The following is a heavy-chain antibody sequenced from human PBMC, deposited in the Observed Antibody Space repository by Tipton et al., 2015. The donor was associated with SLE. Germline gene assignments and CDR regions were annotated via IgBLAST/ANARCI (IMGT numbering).Heavy chain of an antibody. D-gene: IGHD2-2*01. V-gene: IGHV4-34*01. Sequence: LRLSCAVYGGSFSGYSWSWIRQPPGKGLEWIGQTNPSGNTNYNPSLKSRVTISVDTSKNHFSLALISVTAADTAVYYCARWGPEVVPAAPSFEFWGQGTLVTVSS. J-gene: IGHJ4*02. CDR3: ARWGPEVVPAAPSFEF. CDR2: TNPSGNT. CDR1: GGSFSGYS.